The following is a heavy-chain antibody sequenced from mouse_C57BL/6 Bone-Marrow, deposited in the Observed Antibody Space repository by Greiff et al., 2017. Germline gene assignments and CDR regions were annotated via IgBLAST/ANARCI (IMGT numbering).Heavy chain of an antibody. Sequence: QVHVKQSGAELVKPGASVKLSCKASGYTFTSYWMHWVKQRPGQGLEWIGMIHPNSGSTNYNEKFKSKATLTVDKSSSTAYMQLSSLTSEDSAVYYCASGRFCNSFAYWGQGTLVTVSA. CDR1: GYTFTSYW. CDR2: IHPNSGST. CDR3: ASGRFCNSFAY. J-gene: IGHJ3*01. D-gene: IGHD2-1*01. V-gene: IGHV1-64*01.